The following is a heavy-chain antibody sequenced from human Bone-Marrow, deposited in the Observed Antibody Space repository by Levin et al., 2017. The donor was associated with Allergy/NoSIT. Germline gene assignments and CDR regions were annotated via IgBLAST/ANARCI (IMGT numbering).Heavy chain of an antibody. D-gene: IGHD3-10*01. V-gene: IGHV3-74*01. CDR3: ARDAVSGYYGSGSYFDY. J-gene: IGHJ4*02. CDR2: INSDGSST. Sequence: PGGSLRLSCAASGFTFSSYWMHWVRQAPGKGLVWVSRINSDGSSTSYADSVKGRFTISRDNAKNTLYLQMNSLRAEDTAVYYCARDAVSGYYGSGSYFDYWGQGTLVTVSS. CDR1: GFTFSSYW.